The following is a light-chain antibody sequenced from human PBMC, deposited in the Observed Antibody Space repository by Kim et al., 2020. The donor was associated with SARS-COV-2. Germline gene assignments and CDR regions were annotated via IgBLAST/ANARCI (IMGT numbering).Light chain of an antibody. CDR3: QQSYDSYT. CDR1: HHIHTC. V-gene: IGKV1-39*01. J-gene: IGKJ2*01. CDR2: AAS. Sequence: LSASVGDRVTITCRASHHIHTCLNWYQHRPGKAPKLLIYAASTLESGVPSRFSGGGSGTDFTLTISSLQPEDLGTYYCQQSYDSYTFGQGTKLEI.